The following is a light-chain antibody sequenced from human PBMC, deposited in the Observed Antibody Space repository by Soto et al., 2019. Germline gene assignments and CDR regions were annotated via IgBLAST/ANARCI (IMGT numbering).Light chain of an antibody. V-gene: IGLV2-14*01. CDR1: SSDIGAYDY. J-gene: IGLJ1*01. CDR3: SSYTSSSTVGV. CDR2: EVS. Sequence: QSVLTQPASVSGSPGQSSTVSCTGTSSDIGAYDYVSWYQQHPGKAPKVIISEVSTRPSGVSHRFSGSKSGNTASLTISGLHAEDEADYYCSSYTSSSTVGVFGTGTKLTVL.